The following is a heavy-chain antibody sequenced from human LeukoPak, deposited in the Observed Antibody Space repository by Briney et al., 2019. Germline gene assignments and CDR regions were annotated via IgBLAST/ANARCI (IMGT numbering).Heavy chain of an antibody. CDR3: ARSRGPIADY. CDR2: ISDDGSNK. D-gene: IGHD3-10*01. V-gene: IGHV3-30*03. Sequence: QSGGSLRLSCTASGFIFSNYGMNWVRQAPGKGLEWVALISDDGSNKYYADSEKGRFTISRDNSKSTLYLQMNSLRAEDTAVYYCARSRGPIADYWGQGTLVTVSS. J-gene: IGHJ4*02. CDR1: GFIFSNYG.